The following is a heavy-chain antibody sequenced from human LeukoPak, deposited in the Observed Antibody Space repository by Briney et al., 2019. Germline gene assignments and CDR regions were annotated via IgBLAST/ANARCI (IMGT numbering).Heavy chain of an antibody. V-gene: IGHV1-18*01. CDR3: ARKGQDLTIFGVVTIYNWFDP. CDR2: ISAYDGDT. Sequence: GASVKVSCKASGYTFISYGINWVRQAPGQGLEWMGWISAYDGDTNYAHKFQGRVTMTTDTSTSTAYMELRSLRSDDTAVYYCARKGQDLTIFGVVTIYNWFDPWGQGTLVTVSS. J-gene: IGHJ5*02. CDR1: GYTFISYG. D-gene: IGHD3-3*01.